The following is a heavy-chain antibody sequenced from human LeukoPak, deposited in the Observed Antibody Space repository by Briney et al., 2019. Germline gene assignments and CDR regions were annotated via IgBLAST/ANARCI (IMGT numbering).Heavy chain of an antibody. D-gene: IGHD3-10*01. CDR2: IYTSGST. V-gene: IGHV4-4*07. CDR3: AREARGFYYYYMDV. J-gene: IGHJ6*03. CDR1: GGSISSYY. Sequence: SETLSLTCTVSGGSISSYYWSWIRQPARKGLEWIGRIYTSGSTNYNPSLKSRVTMSVDTSKNQFSLKLSSVTAADTAVYYCAREARGFYYYYMDVWGKGTTVTVSS.